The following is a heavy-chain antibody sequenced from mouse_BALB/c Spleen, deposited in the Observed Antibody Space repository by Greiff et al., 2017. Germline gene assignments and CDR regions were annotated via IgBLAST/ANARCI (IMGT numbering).Heavy chain of an antibody. V-gene: IGHV5-17*02. J-gene: IGHJ2*01. Sequence: EVKLMESGGGLVQPGGSRKLSCAASGFTFSSFGMHWVRQAPEKGLEWVAYISSGSSTIYYADTVKGRFTISRDNPKNTLFLQMTSLRSEDTAMYYCARGNDYWGQGTTLTVSS. CDR2: ISSGSSTI. CDR3: ARGNDY. CDR1: GFTFSSFG.